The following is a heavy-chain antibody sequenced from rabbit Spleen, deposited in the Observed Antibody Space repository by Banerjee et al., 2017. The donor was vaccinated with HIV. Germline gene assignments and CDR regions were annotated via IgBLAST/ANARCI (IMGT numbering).Heavy chain of an antibody. V-gene: IGHV1S40*01. CDR3: ARDLVAVIGWNFNL. D-gene: IGHD1-1*01. Sequence: EESGGGLVKPGASLPLTCIASGVSFSGSSYMCWVRQAPGKGLEWIACIHIGTSAFTYFATWAKGRFTISKTSSTTVTLQMTSLTAADTATYFCARDLVAVIGWNFNLWGQGTLVTVS. J-gene: IGHJ4*01. CDR1: GVSFSGSSY. CDR2: IHIGTSAFT.